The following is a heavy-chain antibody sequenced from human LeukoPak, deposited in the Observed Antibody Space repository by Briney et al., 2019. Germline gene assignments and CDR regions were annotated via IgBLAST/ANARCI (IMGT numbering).Heavy chain of an antibody. Sequence: SETLSLTCTVSRGSISTADYYWGCVRQPPGEGLEWLGSIYFSGTTYFNPSLKSRVAVSVDTSKNQFSLKVTSVNAADTAVYFCARASSWYEGGWFDSWGQGTLVNVSS. CDR3: ARASSWYEGGWFDS. CDR1: RGSISTADYY. CDR2: IYFSGTT. V-gene: IGHV4-39*01. J-gene: IGHJ5*01. D-gene: IGHD6-13*01.